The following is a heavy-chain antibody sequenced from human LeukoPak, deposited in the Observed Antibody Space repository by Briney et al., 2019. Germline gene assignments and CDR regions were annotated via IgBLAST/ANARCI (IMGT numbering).Heavy chain of an antibody. CDR3: ARELFFDY. CDR1: GFTFSNYA. CDR2: IGGSGGST. J-gene: IGHJ4*02. V-gene: IGHV3-23*01. Sequence: QLGESLKISCVASGFTFSNYAMSWVRQAPGKGLEWVSGIGGSGGSTFYADSVKGRFTISRDNSKNTLSLQMNSLRAEDTAVYFCARELFFDYWGQGTLVTVSS.